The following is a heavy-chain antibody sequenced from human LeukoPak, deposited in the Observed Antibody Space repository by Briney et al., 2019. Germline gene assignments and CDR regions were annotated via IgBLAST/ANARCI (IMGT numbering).Heavy chain of an antibody. CDR1: GFPFIEYS. Sequence: PGGSLRLSCTASGFPFIEYSMNWVRQAPGKGLEWISYIGIDGGNTKYADSVRGRFTISADKAKNSLYLQMNSLRVEDTAVYYCARDHNYAFDNWGQGTLVSVAS. V-gene: IGHV3-48*01. CDR2: IGIDGGNT. J-gene: IGHJ4*02. D-gene: IGHD1-1*01. CDR3: ARDHNYAFDN.